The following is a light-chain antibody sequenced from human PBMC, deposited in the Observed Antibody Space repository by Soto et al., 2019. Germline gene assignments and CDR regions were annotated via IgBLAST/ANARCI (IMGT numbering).Light chain of an antibody. CDR3: SSYTSSSTRV. Sequence: QPASVSGSPGQSITISCTGTGSDVGGYNYVSWYQQHPGKAPKLMIYEVSNRPSGVSNRFSGSKSGNTASLTISGLQAEDEADYYCSSYTSSSTRVFGGGTKLTVL. V-gene: IGLV2-14*01. CDR1: GSDVGGYNY. CDR2: EVS. J-gene: IGLJ3*02.